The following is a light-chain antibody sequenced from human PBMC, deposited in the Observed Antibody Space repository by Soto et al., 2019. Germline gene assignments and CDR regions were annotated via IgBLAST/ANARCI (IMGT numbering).Light chain of an antibody. CDR3: QQRSNWVT. Sequence: EIVLTQSPATLSFSPGERATLSCRASQSVSSYLAWYQQKPGQAPRLLISDASNRATGIPARFSGSGSGTDVTLTISSLEPEDFAVYYCQQRSNWVTFGHGTKVDIK. V-gene: IGKV3-11*01. CDR1: QSVSSY. J-gene: IGKJ3*01. CDR2: DAS.